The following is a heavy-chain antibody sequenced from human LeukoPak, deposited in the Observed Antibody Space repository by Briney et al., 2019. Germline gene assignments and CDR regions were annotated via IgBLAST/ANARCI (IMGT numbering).Heavy chain of an antibody. CDR2: IYYSGST. Sequence: PSETLSLTCTVSGGSISSSSYYWGWIRQPPGKGLEWIGSIYYSGSTYYNPSLKSRVTISVDTSKNQFSLKLSSVTAADTAVYYCARQDYSCGYYFDYWGQGTLVTVSS. J-gene: IGHJ4*02. D-gene: IGHD5-18*01. V-gene: IGHV4-39*01. CDR3: ARQDYSCGYYFDY. CDR1: GGSISSSSYY.